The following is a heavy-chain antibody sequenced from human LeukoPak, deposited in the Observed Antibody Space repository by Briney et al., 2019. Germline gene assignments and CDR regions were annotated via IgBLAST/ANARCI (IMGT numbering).Heavy chain of an antibody. CDR2: INHSGST. D-gene: IGHD3-9*01. CDR1: GGSFSGYY. J-gene: IGHJ4*02. CDR3: ARGPDILTGSTLFPDY. V-gene: IGHV4-34*01. Sequence: SETLSLTCAVYGGSFSGYYWSWIRQPPGKGLEWIGEINHSGSTNYNPSLKSRVTTSVDTSKNQFSLKLSSVTAADTAVYYCARGPDILTGSTLFPDYWGQGTLVTVSS.